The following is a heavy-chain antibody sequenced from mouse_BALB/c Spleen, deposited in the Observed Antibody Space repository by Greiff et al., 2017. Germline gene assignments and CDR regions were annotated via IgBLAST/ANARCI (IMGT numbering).Heavy chain of an antibody. CDR3: AREGRDYYGSSFAY. CDR2: ISYDGSN. CDR1: GYSITSCYY. D-gene: IGHD1-1*01. Sequence: EVQLQESGPGLVKPSQSLSLTCSVTGYSITSCYYWNWIRQFPGNKLEWIGYISYDGSNNYNPSLKNRISITRDTSKNQFFLKLNSVTTEDTATYYGAREGRDYYGSSFAYWGQGTLVTVSA. V-gene: IGHV3-6*02. J-gene: IGHJ3*01.